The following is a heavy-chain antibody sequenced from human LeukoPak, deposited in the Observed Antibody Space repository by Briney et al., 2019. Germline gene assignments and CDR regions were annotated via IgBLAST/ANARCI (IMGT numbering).Heavy chain of an antibody. CDR2: INHSGST. CDR1: GGSFSGYY. V-gene: IGHV4-34*01. D-gene: IGHD6-13*01. J-gene: IGHJ4*02. CDR3: ARVGGIAVAGTNEGRNY. Sequence: PSETLSLTCAVYGGSFSGYYWSWIRQPPGKGLEWIGEINHSGSTNYNPSLKSRVTISVDTSKNQFSLKLSSVTAADTAVYYCARVGGIAVAGTNEGRNYWGQGTLVTVSS.